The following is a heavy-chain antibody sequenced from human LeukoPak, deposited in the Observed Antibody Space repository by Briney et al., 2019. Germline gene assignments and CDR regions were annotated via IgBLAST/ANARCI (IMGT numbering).Heavy chain of an antibody. CDR2: INHSGST. V-gene: IGHV4-34*01. J-gene: IGHJ6*03. Sequence: SETLSLTCAVYGGSFSGYYWSWIRQPPGKGLEWIGEINHSGSTNYNPSLKSRVTISVDTSKNQFSLKLSSVTAADTAAYYCARGSRPYYYYYYMDVWGKGTTVTVSS. CDR3: ARGSRPYYYYYYMDV. CDR1: GGSFSGYY.